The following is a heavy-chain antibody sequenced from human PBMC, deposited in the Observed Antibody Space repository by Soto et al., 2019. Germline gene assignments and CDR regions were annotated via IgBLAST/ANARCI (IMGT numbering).Heavy chain of an antibody. CDR3: ARGSPSGYSSGWYRGYYYYGMDV. CDR1: GGSFSGYY. Sequence: TLSLTCAVYGGSFSGYYWSWIRQPPGKGLEWSGEINHSGSTNYNPSLKSRVTISVDTSKNQFSLKLSSVTAADKAVYYCARGSPSGYSSGWYRGYYYYGMDVWGQGT. D-gene: IGHD6-19*01. V-gene: IGHV4-34*01. J-gene: IGHJ6*02. CDR2: INHSGST.